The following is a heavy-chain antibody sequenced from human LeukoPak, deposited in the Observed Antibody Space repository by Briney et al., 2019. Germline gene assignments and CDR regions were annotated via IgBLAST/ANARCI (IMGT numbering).Heavy chain of an antibody. CDR2: IRYDGSNK. CDR3: VKDNPLDY. CDR1: GFTFSNYG. D-gene: IGHD1-14*01. V-gene: IGHV3-30*02. Sequence: GGSLGLSCGASGFTFSNYGMLWVRQAPGKGLEWVAFIRYDGSNKLYADSVKGRFTISRDNSKNTLYLHINSLRAEDTAVYYCVKDNPLDYWGQGTLVIVSS. J-gene: IGHJ4*02.